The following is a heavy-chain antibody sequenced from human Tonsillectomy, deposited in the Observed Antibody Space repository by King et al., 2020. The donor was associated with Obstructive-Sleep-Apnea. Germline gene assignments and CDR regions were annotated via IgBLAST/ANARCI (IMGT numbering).Heavy chain of an antibody. CDR2: ISYDGSNK. D-gene: IGHD6-6*01. CDR3: ARPLIVLYFDSSSLDYYYGMDV. J-gene: IGHJ6*02. Sequence: HVQLVESGGGVVQPGRSLRLSCAASGFTFSSYAMHWVRQAPGKGLEWVAVISYDGSNKYDADSVKGRFTISRDNSKNTLYLQMNSLRAEDTAVYYCARPLIVLYFDSSSLDYYYGMDVWGQGTTVTVSS. V-gene: IGHV3-30*04. CDR1: GFTFSSYA.